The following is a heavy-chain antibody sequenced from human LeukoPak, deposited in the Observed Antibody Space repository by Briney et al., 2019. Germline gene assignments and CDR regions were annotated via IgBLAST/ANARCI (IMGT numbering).Heavy chain of an antibody. CDR1: GGSISSGGYS. CDR2: IYHSGST. D-gene: IGHD2/OR15-2a*01. J-gene: IGHJ5*02. CDR3: ARSGTVFLSVMWFDP. Sequence: SETLSLTCAVSGGSISSGGYSWSWIRQSPGKGLEWIGYIYHSGSTYYNPSLKSRVTISVDRSKNQFSLKLSSVTAADTAVYYCARSGTVFLSVMWFDPWGQGTLVTVSS. V-gene: IGHV4-30-2*06.